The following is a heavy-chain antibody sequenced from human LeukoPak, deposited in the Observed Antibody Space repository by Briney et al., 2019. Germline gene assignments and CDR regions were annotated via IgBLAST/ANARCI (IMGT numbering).Heavy chain of an antibody. J-gene: IGHJ6*02. CDR1: GYTFTSYD. CDR3: ARGYCSGGSCYFGYYYYGMDV. D-gene: IGHD2-15*01. V-gene: IGHV1-8*01. Sequence: ASVKVSCKASGYTFTSYDINWVRQATGQGLEWMGWMNPNSGNTGYAQKFQGRVTMTRNTSISTAYMELSSLRSEDTAVYYRARGYCSGGSCYFGYYYYGMDVWGQGTTVTVSS. CDR2: MNPNSGNT.